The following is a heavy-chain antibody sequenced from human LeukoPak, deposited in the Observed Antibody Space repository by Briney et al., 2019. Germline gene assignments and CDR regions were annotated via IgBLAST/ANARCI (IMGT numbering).Heavy chain of an antibody. CDR3: AKVCGWSVVEDY. CDR2: ISSDGRTT. Sequence: PGGSLRLSRAASGFTFSRYWMYWVRQAPGKGLVWVSRISSDGRTTNYADSVKGRFTISRDNAKNTLYLQMNSLRAEDTAVYYCAKVCGWSVVEDYWGQGTLVTVSS. J-gene: IGHJ4*02. CDR1: GFTFSRYW. D-gene: IGHD6-19*01. V-gene: IGHV3-74*01.